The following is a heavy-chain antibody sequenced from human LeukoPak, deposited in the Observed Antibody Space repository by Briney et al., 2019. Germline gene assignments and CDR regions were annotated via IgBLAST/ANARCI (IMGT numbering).Heavy chain of an antibody. J-gene: IGHJ6*02. D-gene: IGHD3-10*01. CDR1: GFTFNTYW. CDR3: AKDRFVARGYYYYGMDV. CDR2: IKQDGSEK. Sequence: GGSLRLSCAASGFTFNTYWMTWVRQAPGKGLEWVANIKQDGSEKYYVDSVKGRFTISRDNAKNSLYLQMNSLRAEDTAVYYCAKDRFVARGYYYYGMDVWGQGTTVTVSS. V-gene: IGHV3-7*03.